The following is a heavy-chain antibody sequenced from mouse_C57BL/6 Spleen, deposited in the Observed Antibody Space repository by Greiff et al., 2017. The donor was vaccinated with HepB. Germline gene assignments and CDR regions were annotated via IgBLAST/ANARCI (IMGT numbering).Heavy chain of an antibody. V-gene: IGHV5-17*01. CDR1: GFTFSDYG. J-gene: IGHJ2*01. Sequence: DVKLVESGGGLVKPGGSLKLSCAASGFTFSDYGMHWVRQAPEKGLEWVAYISSGSSTIYYADTVKGRFTIPRDNAKNTLFLQMTSLRSEDTAMYYCARQGTTVVADYWGQGTTLTVSS. D-gene: IGHD1-1*01. CDR3: ARQGTTVVADY. CDR2: ISSGSSTI.